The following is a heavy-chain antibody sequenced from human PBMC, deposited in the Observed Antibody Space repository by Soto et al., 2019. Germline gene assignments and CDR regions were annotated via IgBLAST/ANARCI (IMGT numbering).Heavy chain of an antibody. CDR3: ARHRDSYGSGDFDY. V-gene: IGHV4-59*08. D-gene: IGHD5-18*01. CDR2: IYYSGST. CDR1: GGSISSYY. J-gene: IGHJ4*02. Sequence: SETLSLTCAVSGGSISSYYWSWIRQPPGKGLEWIGYIYYSGSTNYNPSLKSRVTISVDTSKNQFSLKLNSVTAADTAVYYCARHRDSYGSGDFDYWGQGTRVTVSS.